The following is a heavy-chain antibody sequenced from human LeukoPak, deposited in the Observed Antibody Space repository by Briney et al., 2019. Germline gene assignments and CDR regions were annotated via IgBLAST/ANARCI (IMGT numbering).Heavy chain of an antibody. CDR3: ARASYSYDINGWVPFDY. CDR2: INHSGST. V-gene: IGHV4-34*01. J-gene: IGHJ4*02. CDR1: GGSFSGYY. Sequence: ASETLSLTCAVYGGSFSGYYWSWIRQPPGKGLEWIGEINHSGSTDYNPSLKSRVTISVDTSKNQFSLRLSSVTAADTAVYYCARASYSYDINGWVPFDYWGQGTLVTVSS. D-gene: IGHD3-22*01.